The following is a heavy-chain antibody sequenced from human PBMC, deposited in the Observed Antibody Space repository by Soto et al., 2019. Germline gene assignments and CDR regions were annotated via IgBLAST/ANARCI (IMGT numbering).Heavy chain of an antibody. V-gene: IGHV3-9*01. J-gene: IGHJ4*02. D-gene: IGHD5-18*01. Sequence: EVHLVESGGDLVQPGRSLRLSCAASGFTFEEYAMHWVRQAPGKGLEWVSGISWNSGSVGYAESVKGRFTISRDDAKNSLYLQMNSLRAEDTALYYCARPSSGYSYGPFDSWGQGILVTVSS. CDR3: ARPSSGYSYGPFDS. CDR1: GFTFEEYA. CDR2: ISWNSGSV.